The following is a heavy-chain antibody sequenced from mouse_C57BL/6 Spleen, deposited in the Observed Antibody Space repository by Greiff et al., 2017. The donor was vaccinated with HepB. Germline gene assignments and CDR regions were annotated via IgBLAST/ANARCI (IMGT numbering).Heavy chain of an antibody. CDR3: ARTLHGGAWFAY. Sequence: VQRVESGAELVRPGASVKLSCKASGYTFTDYYINWVKQRPGQGLEWIARIYPGSGNTYYNEKFKGKATLTAEKSSSTAYMQLSSLTSEDSAVYFCARTLHGGAWFAYWGQGTLVTVSA. V-gene: IGHV1-76*01. D-gene: IGHD1-1*01. CDR2: IYPGSGNT. CDR1: GYTFTDYY. J-gene: IGHJ3*01.